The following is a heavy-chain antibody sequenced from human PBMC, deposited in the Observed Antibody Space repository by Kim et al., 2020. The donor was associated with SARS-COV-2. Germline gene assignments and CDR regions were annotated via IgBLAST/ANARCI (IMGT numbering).Heavy chain of an antibody. CDR2: IYYSGST. CDR3: ARAIRITIFGVVGYMDV. J-gene: IGHJ6*03. V-gene: IGHV4-59*01. D-gene: IGHD3-3*01. CDR1: GVSISSYY. Sequence: SETLSLTCTVSGVSISSYYWSWIRQPPGKGLEWIGYIYYSGSTNYNPSLKSRVTISVDTSKNQFSLKLSSVTAADTAVYYCARAIRITIFGVVGYMDVWG.